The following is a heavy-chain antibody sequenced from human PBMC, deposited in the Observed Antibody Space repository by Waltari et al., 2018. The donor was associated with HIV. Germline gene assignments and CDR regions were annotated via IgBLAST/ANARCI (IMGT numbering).Heavy chain of an antibody. CDR2: ISRNSVYE. Sequence: EVQVMESGGGLVRRGVSVRLSCDGAGFRCSPVSMTCVRQAPGKGLEWVSSISRNSVYEYYPDGLKGRVTVTRDNAKDSVFLQMDKMRVEDTGIYFCVRDRTSETTGDFDAWGQGTPVIVS. J-gene: IGHJ4*02. CDR3: VRDRTSETTGDFDA. V-gene: IGHV3-21*01. D-gene: IGHD4-17*01. CDR1: GFRCSPVS.